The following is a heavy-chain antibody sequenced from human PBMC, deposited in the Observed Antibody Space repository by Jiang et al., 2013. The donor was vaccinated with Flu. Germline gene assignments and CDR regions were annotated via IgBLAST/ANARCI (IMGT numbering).Heavy chain of an antibody. Sequence: GPGLVKPSQTLSLTCTVSGGSISSGSYYWSWIRQPAGKGLEWIGRIYTSGSTNYNPSLKSRVTISVDTSKNQFSLKLSSVTAADTAVYYCARGGDPHQGAVADEYYYYGMDVWGQGTTGHRSP. CDR1: GGSISSGSYY. CDR2: IYTSGST. J-gene: IGHJ6*02. D-gene: IGHD6-19*01. CDR3: ARGGDPHQGAVADEYYYYGMDV. V-gene: IGHV4-61*02.